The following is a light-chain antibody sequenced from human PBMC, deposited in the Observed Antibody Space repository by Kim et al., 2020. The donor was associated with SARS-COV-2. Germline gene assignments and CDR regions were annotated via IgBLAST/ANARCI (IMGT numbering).Light chain of an antibody. CDR3: QSYDGNNWL. CDR2: EDD. J-gene: IGLJ3*02. CDR1: SGSIGNHY. V-gene: IGLV6-57*01. Sequence: NFMLTQPHSVSESPGKTVNISCTRSSGSIGNHYVQWYQQRPGSSPPIVIYEDDQRASGVPGRFSGSIDTFSNSASLTISGLKTEDEADYYCQSYDGNNWLFGGGTQLTVL.